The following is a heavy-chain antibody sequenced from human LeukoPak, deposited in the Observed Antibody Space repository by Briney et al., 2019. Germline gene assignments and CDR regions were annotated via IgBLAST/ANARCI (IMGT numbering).Heavy chain of an antibody. CDR3: AREDDWNYEDY. Sequence: TGGSLRLSCAASGFTFDSYWMSWVRQAPGKGLEWVANIKQDGGEKYYVDSVKGRFTISRDNAKNSLFLQMNGLRAEDTAIYFCAREDDWNYEDYWGQGTLVTVSS. D-gene: IGHD1-7*01. CDR2: IKQDGGEK. V-gene: IGHV3-7*01. J-gene: IGHJ4*02. CDR1: GFTFDSYW.